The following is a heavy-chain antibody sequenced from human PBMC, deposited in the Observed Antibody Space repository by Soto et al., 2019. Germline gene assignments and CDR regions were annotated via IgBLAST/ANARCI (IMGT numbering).Heavy chain of an antibody. Sequence: GASVKVSCKVSGYTLTELSMHWVRQAPGKGLEWMGGFDPEDGETIYAQKFQGRVTMTEDTSTDTAYMELSSLRSEDTAVYYCEAQRPGGYGSDSGALIEPLGQGTLVNVSS. CDR3: EAQRPGGYGSDSGALIEP. V-gene: IGHV1-24*01. CDR1: GYTLTELS. CDR2: FDPEDGET. J-gene: IGHJ5*02. D-gene: IGHD3-10*01.